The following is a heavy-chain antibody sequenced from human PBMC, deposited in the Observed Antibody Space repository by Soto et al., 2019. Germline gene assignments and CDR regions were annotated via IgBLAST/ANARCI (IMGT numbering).Heavy chain of an antibody. J-gene: IGHJ4*02. CDR1: GCTFSSYA. D-gene: IGHD6-19*01. V-gene: IGHV3-23*01. CDR3: ATPRVGDLAVAGYYFDY. CDR2: LRRSGGTA. Sequence: GGSLRLSCAPSGCTFSSYAMRWVRQAPGKWLEWVSVLRRSGGTAYDAASVESCFSISRDNSKNTLYLQMNSLRAEDPGVYSCATPRVGDLAVAGYYFDYWARVTRVAVAS.